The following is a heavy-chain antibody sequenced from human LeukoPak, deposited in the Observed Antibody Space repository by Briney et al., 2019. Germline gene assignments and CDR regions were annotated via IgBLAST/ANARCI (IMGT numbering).Heavy chain of an antibody. Sequence: GGSLRLSCSASGFTFSNAWMSWVRQAPGKGLEWVGRIKSKTDGGTTDYDAPVKGRFTISRDDSKNTLYLQMNSLKTEDTAVYYCTTVAAAGYIDCWGQGTLVTVSS. CDR3: TTVAAAGYIDC. D-gene: IGHD6-13*01. CDR2: IKSKTDGGTT. J-gene: IGHJ4*02. CDR1: GFTFSNAW. V-gene: IGHV3-15*01.